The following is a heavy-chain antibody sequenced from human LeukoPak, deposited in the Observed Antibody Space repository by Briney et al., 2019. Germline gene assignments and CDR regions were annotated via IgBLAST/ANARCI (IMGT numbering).Heavy chain of an antibody. CDR1: GVSISSHY. CDR2: IYDSGST. CDR3: ARDNLRSGFNI. J-gene: IGHJ3*02. Sequence: SETLSLTCTVSGVSISSHYWSWIRQPPGKGLEWIGYIYDSGSTNYNPSLKSRVTISVDRSKNQFSLKLSSVTAADTAVYYCARDNLRSGFNIWGQGTMVTVSS. V-gene: IGHV4-59*11. D-gene: IGHD3-22*01.